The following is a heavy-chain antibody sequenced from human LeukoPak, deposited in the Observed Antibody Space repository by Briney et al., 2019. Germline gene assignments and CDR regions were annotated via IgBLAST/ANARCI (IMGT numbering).Heavy chain of an antibody. CDR1: GFTFSDYY. J-gene: IGHJ4*02. CDR2: ISSGSTI. D-gene: IGHD4-17*01. V-gene: IGHV3-11*01. CDR3: ARHNDYGDYFDY. Sequence: PGGSLRLSCAASGFTFSDYYMSWIRQAPGKGLEWVSYISSGSTIYYADSVKGRFTISRDNAKNSLYLQMNSLRAEDTAVYYCARHNDYGDYFDYWGQGTLVTVSS.